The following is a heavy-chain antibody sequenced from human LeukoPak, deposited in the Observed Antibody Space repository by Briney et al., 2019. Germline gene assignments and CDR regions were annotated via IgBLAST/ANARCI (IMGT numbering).Heavy chain of an antibody. CDR2: INHSGST. D-gene: IGHD1-26*01. CDR3: ARGPRGSDYYYYYMDV. Sequence: ASETLSLTCAVYGGSFSGYYWSWIRQPPGKGLEWIGEINHSGSTNYNPSLKSRVTISVDTSKNQFSLKLSSVTAADTAVYYCARGPRGSDYYYYYMDVWGKGTTVTISS. V-gene: IGHV4-34*01. J-gene: IGHJ6*03. CDR1: GGSFSGYY.